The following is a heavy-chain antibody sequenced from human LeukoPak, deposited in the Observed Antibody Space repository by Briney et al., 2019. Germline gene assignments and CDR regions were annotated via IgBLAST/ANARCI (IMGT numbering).Heavy chain of an antibody. CDR1: SGSISSYY. CDR2: IYYSGRT. Sequence: PSETLSLTCTVSSGSISSYYWSWLRQPPGKGLEWMGYIYYSGRTNYNPSLKRGVTITVPTTNTQFSLMLSSATAATTAVYYCGSNVVQRLRPFGHWGEGDRLTVST. D-gene: IGHD6-25*01. V-gene: IGHV4-59*08. J-gene: IGHJ4*02. CDR3: GSNVVQRLRPFGH.